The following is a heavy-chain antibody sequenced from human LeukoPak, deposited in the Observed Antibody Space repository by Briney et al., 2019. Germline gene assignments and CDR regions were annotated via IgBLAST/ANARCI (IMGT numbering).Heavy chain of an antibody. J-gene: IGHJ6*02. CDR3: ARDSRIAAGATPRAHQYGMDV. Sequence: ASVKVSCKASGYTFTSYYMHWVRQAPGQGLEWMGIINPSGGSTSYAQKFQGRVTMTRDTSTSTVYMELSSLRSEDTAVYYCARDSRIAAGATPRAHQYGMDVWGQGTTVTVSS. V-gene: IGHV1-46*01. CDR2: INPSGGST. D-gene: IGHD6-13*01. CDR1: GYTFTSYY.